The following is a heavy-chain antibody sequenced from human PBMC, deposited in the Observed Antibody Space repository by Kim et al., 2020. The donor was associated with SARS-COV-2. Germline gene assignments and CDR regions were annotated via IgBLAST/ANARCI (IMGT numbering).Heavy chain of an antibody. D-gene: IGHD2-2*01. V-gene: IGHV4-39*01. CDR1: GGSISSSSTY. Sequence: SETLSLTCTVSGGSISSSSTYWVWIRQPPGKGLEFIGYIYTDGSTFFNPTLRSRLTMSQDTSKNQFSLRLSSVTAADTAVYCCTKPSAWANRFAVWGRG. CDR2: IYTDGST. CDR3: TKPSAWANRFAV. J-gene: IGHJ3*01.